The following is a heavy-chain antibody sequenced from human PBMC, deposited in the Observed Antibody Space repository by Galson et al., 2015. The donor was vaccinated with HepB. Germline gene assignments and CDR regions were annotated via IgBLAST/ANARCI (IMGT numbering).Heavy chain of an antibody. Sequence: SVKVSCKASGYTFTGYYMHWVRQAPGQGLEWMGWINPNSGGTNYAQKFQGRVTMTRDTSISTAYMELSRLRSDDTAVYYCARDYYDSSGLVAFDIWGQGTMVTVSS. D-gene: IGHD3-22*01. CDR2: INPNSGGT. CDR1: GYTFTGYY. J-gene: IGHJ3*02. V-gene: IGHV1-2*02. CDR3: ARDYYDSSGLVAFDI.